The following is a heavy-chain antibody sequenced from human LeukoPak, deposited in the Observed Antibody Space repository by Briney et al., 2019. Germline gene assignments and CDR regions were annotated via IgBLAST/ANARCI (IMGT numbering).Heavy chain of an antibody. J-gene: IGHJ4*02. Sequence: SETLSLTCAVYGGSFSGYYWSWIRQPPGKGLEWIGEINHSGSTNYNPSLKSRVTISVDTSKNQFSLKLSSVTPEDTAVYYCARALRLGWTGVDYWGQGTLVTVSS. V-gene: IGHV4-34*01. CDR2: INHSGST. D-gene: IGHD6-19*01. CDR3: ARALRLGWTGVDY. CDR1: GGSFSGYY.